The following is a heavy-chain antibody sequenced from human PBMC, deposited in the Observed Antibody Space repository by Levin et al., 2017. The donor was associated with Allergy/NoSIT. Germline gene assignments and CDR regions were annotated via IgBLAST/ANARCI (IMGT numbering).Heavy chain of an antibody. Sequence: SQTLSLTCAVYGGSFSGYYWSWIRQPPGKGLEWIGEINHSGSTNYNPSLKSRVTISVDTSKNQFSLKLSSVTAADTAVYYCARQASQQLDGMDGWGQGTTVTVSS. CDR2: INHSGST. CDR1: GGSFSGYY. CDR3: ARQASQQLDGMDG. D-gene: IGHD6-13*01. V-gene: IGHV4-34*01. J-gene: IGHJ6*02.